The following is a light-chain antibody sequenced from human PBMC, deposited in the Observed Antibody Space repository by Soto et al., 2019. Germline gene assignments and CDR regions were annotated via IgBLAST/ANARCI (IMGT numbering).Light chain of an antibody. Sequence: EIVLTQSTGTLSLSPGERATLSCRASQSVSTSYLAWYQQKPGQAPRLLIYGASSRANGIPDRFSGSGYGADFTLTISRLEPEDFAVYYCQQYGSVPLTFGGGTKVEIK. J-gene: IGKJ4*01. CDR2: GAS. V-gene: IGKV3-20*01. CDR3: QQYGSVPLT. CDR1: QSVSTSY.